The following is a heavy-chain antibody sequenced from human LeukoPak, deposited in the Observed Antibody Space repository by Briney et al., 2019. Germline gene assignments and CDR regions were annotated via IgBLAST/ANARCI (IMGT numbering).Heavy chain of an antibody. D-gene: IGHD1-14*01. J-gene: IGHJ6*03. CDR1: GGSISSGSYY. CDR3: ARELTGRGYYYYMDV. V-gene: IGHV4-39*07. Sequence: SETLSLTCTVSGGSISSGSYYWGWIRQPPGKGLEWIGSIYYSGSTYYNPSLKSRVTISVDKSKNQFSLKLSSVTAADTAVYYCARELTGRGYYYYMDVWGKGTTVTVSS. CDR2: IYYSGST.